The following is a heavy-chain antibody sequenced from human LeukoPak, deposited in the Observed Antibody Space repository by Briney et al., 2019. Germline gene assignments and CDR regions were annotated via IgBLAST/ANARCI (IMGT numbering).Heavy chain of an antibody. D-gene: IGHD3-10*01. CDR3: AKDITHSSAFDG. Sequence: GGSLRLSCVAFGFTFSSYGMHWVRQTPGKGLEWVAVISFDGSKRYYVDSVKGRFTISRDDSKNTLYLQMNSLRAEDTAVYYCAKDITHSSAFDGWGQGTMVNVSS. J-gene: IGHJ3*01. CDR1: GFTFSSYG. V-gene: IGHV3-30*18. CDR2: ISFDGSKR.